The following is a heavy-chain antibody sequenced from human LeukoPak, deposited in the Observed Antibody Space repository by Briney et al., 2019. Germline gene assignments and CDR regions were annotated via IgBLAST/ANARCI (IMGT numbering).Heavy chain of an antibody. J-gene: IGHJ5*02. CDR1: GGSFSGYY. Sequence: SETLSLTCAVYGGSFSGYYWRWIRQPPGKGLEWIGEINHSGSTNYNPSLKSRVTISVDTSKNQFSLNLSSVTAADTAVYYCARGPGIAAAGTNNWFDPWGQGTLVTVSS. D-gene: IGHD6-13*01. CDR2: INHSGST. V-gene: IGHV4-34*01. CDR3: ARGPGIAAAGTNNWFDP.